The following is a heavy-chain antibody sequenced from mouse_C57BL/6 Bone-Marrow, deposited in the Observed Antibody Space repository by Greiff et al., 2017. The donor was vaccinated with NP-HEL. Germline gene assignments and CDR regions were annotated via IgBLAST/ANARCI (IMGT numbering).Heavy chain of an antibody. CDR1: GFSLTSYG. CDR3: ASEVYYDYDDFDY. Sequence: QVQLQQSGPGLVAPSQSLSITCTVSGFSLTSYGVDWVRQSPGKGLEWLGVIWGVGSTNYNSALKSRLSISKDNSKSQVFLKMNSLQTDDTAMYYCASEVYYDYDDFDYWGQGTTLTVSS. J-gene: IGHJ2*01. D-gene: IGHD2-4*01. V-gene: IGHV2-6*01. CDR2: IWGVGST.